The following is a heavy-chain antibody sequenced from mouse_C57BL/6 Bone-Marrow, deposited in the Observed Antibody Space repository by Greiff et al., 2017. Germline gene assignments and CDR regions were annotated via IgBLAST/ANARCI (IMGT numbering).Heavy chain of an antibody. Sequence: QVQLQQPGAELVKPGASVKMSCKASGYTFTSYWITWVKQRPGQGLEWIGDIYPGSGSTNYNEKFKSKATLTVDTSSSTSYMQLNSLTSEDSAVYYCARGDESYFYYAMDYWGQGTSVTVSS. CDR2: IYPGSGST. CDR1: GYTFTSYW. V-gene: IGHV1-55*01. J-gene: IGHJ4*01. CDR3: ARGDESYFYYAMDY. D-gene: IGHD1-1*01.